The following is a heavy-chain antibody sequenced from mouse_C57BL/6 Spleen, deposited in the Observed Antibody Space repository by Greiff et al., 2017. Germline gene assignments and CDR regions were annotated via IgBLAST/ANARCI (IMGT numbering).Heavy chain of an antibody. CDR1: GFTFSDYY. CDR2: INYDGSST. V-gene: IGHV5-16*01. CDR3: ARELRDGYAMDY. Sequence: EVKLMESEGGLVQPGSSMKLSCTASGFTFSDYYMAWVRQVPEKGLEWVANINYDGSSTYYLDSLKSRFIISRDNAKNILYLQMSSLKSEDTATYYCARELRDGYAMDYWGQGTSVTVSS. D-gene: IGHD3-3*01. J-gene: IGHJ4*01.